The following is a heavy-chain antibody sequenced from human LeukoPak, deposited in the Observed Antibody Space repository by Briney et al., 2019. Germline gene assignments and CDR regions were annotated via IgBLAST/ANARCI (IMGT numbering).Heavy chain of an antibody. Sequence: SETLSLTCTVSGGSISSYYWSWIRQPAGKGLEWIGRIYTSGSTNYNPSLKSRVTISVDTSKNQFSLKLSSVTAADTAVYYCARGRITIFGVVPPDYWGQGTLVTVSS. CDR2: IYTSGST. V-gene: IGHV4-4*07. CDR3: ARGRITIFGVVPPDY. CDR1: GGSISSYY. D-gene: IGHD3-3*01. J-gene: IGHJ4*02.